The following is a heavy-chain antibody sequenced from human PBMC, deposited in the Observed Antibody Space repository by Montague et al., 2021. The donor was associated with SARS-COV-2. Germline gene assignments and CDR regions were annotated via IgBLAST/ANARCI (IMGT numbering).Heavy chain of an antibody. Sequence: TLSLTCTVSGGSISSGGYYWSWIRQHPGKGLEWIGYIYYSGSTYYNPSLKSRVTISVDTSKNQFSLKLSSVTAADTAVYYCARYGNTMGGAFDTWGQGTMVTVSS. J-gene: IGHJ3*02. V-gene: IGHV4-31*03. CDR1: GGSISSGGYY. D-gene: IGHD3-16*01. CDR2: IYYSGST. CDR3: ARYGNTMGGAFDT.